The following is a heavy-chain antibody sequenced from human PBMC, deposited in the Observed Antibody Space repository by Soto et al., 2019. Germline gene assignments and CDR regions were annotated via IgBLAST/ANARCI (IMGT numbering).Heavy chain of an antibody. CDR3: AGYYDILGVDAFDI. J-gene: IGHJ3*02. Sequence: QVQLVESGGGVVQPGRSLRLSCAASGFTFSSYGMHWVRQAPGKGLEWVAVISYDGSNKYYADSVKGRFTISRDNSKNTLYLQMNSLRAEDTAVDYCAGYYDILGVDAFDIWGQGTMVTVSS. CDR1: GFTFSSYG. CDR2: ISYDGSNK. V-gene: IGHV3-30*03. D-gene: IGHD3-9*01.